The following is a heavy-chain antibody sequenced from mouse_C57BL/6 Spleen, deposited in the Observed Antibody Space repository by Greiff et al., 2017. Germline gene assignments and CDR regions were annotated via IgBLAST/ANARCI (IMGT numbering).Heavy chain of an antibody. V-gene: IGHV1-69*01. J-gene: IGHJ2*01. CDR3: ARSPHYYGSSLDY. CDR2: IDPSDSYT. CDR1: GYTFTSYW. Sequence: QVQLQQPGAELVMPGASVKLSCKASGYTFTSYWMHWVKQRPGQGLEWIGEIDPSDSYTNYNQKFKGKSTLTVDKSSSTAYMQLSSLTSEDSAVYYCARSPHYYGSSLDYWGQGTTLTVSS. D-gene: IGHD1-1*01.